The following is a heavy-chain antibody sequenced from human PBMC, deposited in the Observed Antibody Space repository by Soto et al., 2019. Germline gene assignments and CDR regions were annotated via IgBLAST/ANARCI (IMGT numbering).Heavy chain of an antibody. D-gene: IGHD3-22*01. Sequence: PGGSLRLSCAASGFTFSSYAMSWVRQAPGKGLEWVSAISGSGGSTYYADSVKGRFTISRDNSKNTLYLQMNSLRAEDTAVYYWAKEPYDSSGYYYYYYGMDVWGQGTTVTVSS. J-gene: IGHJ6*02. CDR2: ISGSGGST. CDR1: GFTFSSYA. V-gene: IGHV3-23*01. CDR3: AKEPYDSSGYYYYYYGMDV.